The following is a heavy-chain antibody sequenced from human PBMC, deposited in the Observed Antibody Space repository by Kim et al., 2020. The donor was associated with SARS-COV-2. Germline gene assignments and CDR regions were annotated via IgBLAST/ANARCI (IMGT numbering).Heavy chain of an antibody. CDR1: GITFSSYW. V-gene: IGHV3-7*01. J-gene: IGHJ4*02. CDR3: VKLSF. Sequence: GGSLRLSCAASGITFSSYWVSWVRQAPGKGLEWVANIKSDGSEKYYVDSVKSRFTISRDNAKNSLYLQMNSLRAEDTAVYYCVKLSFWGQGTLVTVSS. CDR2: IKSDGSEK.